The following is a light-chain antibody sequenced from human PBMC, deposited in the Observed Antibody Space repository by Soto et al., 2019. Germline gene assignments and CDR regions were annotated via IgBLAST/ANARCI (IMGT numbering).Light chain of an antibody. CDR3: CSYAGSTTWV. V-gene: IGLV2-23*01. CDR1: SSDIGSDKL. J-gene: IGLJ3*02. CDR2: EAF. Sequence: QSVLTQPASVSGSPGQSITISCTGTSSDIGSDKLVSWYQQHPGRAPKIIIYEAFKRPSGVSNRSSGSRSGNTASLTISGLRGEDEADYYCCSYAGSTTWVFGGGTKLTVL.